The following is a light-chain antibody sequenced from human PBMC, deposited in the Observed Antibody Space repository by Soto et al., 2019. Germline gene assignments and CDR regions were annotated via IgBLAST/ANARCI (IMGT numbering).Light chain of an antibody. V-gene: IGKV3-20*01. CDR1: QTVPNNY. CDR2: AAS. CDR3: QQYGTLPLT. Sequence: EIVLAHYPGTLSFPPGDRATVSCRAGQTVPNNYVAWYQHKPGQAPRLLIYAASTRATGIPDRFSGSAPGTVFTLTITRLEPEDFAVYYCQQYGTLPLTFGGGTKVDIK. J-gene: IGKJ4*01.